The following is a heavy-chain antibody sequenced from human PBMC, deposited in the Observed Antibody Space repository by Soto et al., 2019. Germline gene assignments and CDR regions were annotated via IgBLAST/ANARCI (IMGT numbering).Heavy chain of an antibody. Sequence: TSETLSLTCTVSGGSISSGGYYWSWIRQHPGKGLEWIGYIYYSGSTYYNPSLKSRVTISVDTSKNQFSLKLSSVTAADTAVYYCARGNYGGNSPWGQGTLVTVSS. V-gene: IGHV4-31*03. D-gene: IGHD4-17*01. J-gene: IGHJ4*02. CDR1: GGSISSGGYY. CDR2: IYYSGST. CDR3: ARGNYGGNSP.